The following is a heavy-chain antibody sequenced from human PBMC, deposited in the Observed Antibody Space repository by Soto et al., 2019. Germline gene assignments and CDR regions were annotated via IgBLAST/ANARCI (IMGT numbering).Heavy chain of an antibody. J-gene: IGHJ4*02. D-gene: IGHD5-18*01. CDR2: ISSSGSTI. Sequence: GGSLRLSCAASGFTFSSYEMNWVRQAPGKGLEWVSYISSSGSTIYYAYSVKDRFTISRDNTKNSLNLQMNSLRAEDTAVYYCAGDGPDTSEGLDYWGQGTLVTVSS. CDR3: AGDGPDTSEGLDY. V-gene: IGHV3-48*03. CDR1: GFTFSSYE.